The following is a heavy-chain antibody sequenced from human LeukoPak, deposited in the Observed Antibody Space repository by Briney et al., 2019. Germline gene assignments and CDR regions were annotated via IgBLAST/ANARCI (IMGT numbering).Heavy chain of an antibody. CDR3: AREGYETDAFDT. CDR2: INPNSGGT. D-gene: IGHD6-13*01. J-gene: IGHJ3*02. Sequence: ASVKVSCKASGYTFTGYYMHWVRQAPGQGLEWMGWINPNSGGTNYAQKFQGRVTMTRDMSTSTVYMELSSLRSEDTAVYYCAREGYETDAFDTWGQGTMVTVSS. V-gene: IGHV1-2*02. CDR1: GYTFTGYY.